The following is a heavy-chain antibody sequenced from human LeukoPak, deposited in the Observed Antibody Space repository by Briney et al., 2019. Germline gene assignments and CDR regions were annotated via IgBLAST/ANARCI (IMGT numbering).Heavy chain of an antibody. CDR3: ARGVSGWYGIAFDI. V-gene: IGHV1-18*01. D-gene: IGHD6-19*01. CDR1: GYTFTSYG. CDR2: ISAYNGNT. J-gene: IGHJ3*02. Sequence: GASVKVSCKASGYTFTSYGISWVRQAPGQGLEWMVRISAYNGNTNYAQKLQGRVTMTTDTSTSTAYMELRSLRSDDTAVYYCARGVSGWYGIAFDIWGQGTMVTVSS.